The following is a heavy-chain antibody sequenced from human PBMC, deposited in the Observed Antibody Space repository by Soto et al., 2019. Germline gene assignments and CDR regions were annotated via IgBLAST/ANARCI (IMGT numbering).Heavy chain of an antibody. Sequence: GGSLRLSCAASGFTFSSYAMSWVRQAPGKGLEWVSAISGSGGSTYYADSVKGRFTISRDNSKNTLYLQMNSLGAEDTAVYYCAKDPLAFDWLPPAIDYWGQGTLVTVSS. D-gene: IGHD3-9*01. V-gene: IGHV3-23*01. CDR2: ISGSGGST. J-gene: IGHJ4*02. CDR1: GFTFSSYA. CDR3: AKDPLAFDWLPPAIDY.